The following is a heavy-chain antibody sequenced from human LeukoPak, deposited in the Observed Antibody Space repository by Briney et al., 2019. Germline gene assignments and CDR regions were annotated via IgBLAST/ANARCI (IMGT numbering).Heavy chain of an antibody. V-gene: IGHV5-51*01. CDR1: GYSFTSYW. J-gene: IGHJ5*02. CDR2: IYPGDSDT. CDR3: ARYGDYGGGGTNWFDP. Sequence: GESLKISCKGSGYSFTSYWIAWVRQMPGKGLEWMGIIYPGDSDTRYSPSFQGQVTISADKSISTAYLQWNSLKASDTAMYYRARYGDYGGGGTNWFDPWGQGTLVTVSS. D-gene: IGHD4-17*01.